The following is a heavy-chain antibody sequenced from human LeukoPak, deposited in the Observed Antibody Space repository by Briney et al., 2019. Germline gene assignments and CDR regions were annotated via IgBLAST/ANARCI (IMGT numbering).Heavy chain of an antibody. Sequence: AGGSLRLSCAASGFTFSSYGMHWVRQAPGKGLEWVAVISYDGSKKYYADSVKGRFTIYRDNSKNTLYLQMNSLRAEDTAVYYCAKDGFGSGSYFDYWGQGTLVTVSS. V-gene: IGHV3-30*18. CDR3: AKDGFGSGSYFDY. CDR1: GFTFSSYG. D-gene: IGHD1-26*01. J-gene: IGHJ4*02. CDR2: ISYDGSKK.